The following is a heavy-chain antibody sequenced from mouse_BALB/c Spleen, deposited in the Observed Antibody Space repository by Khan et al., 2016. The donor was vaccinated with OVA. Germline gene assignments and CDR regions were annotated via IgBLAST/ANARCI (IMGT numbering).Heavy chain of an antibody. V-gene: IGHV2-9*02. CDR1: GYSLTSYC. D-gene: IGHD1-3*01. CDR3: ARLEDI. CDR2: IWAGGGT. Sequence: VQLQESGPGLVAPSQRLSLTCTVSGYSLTSYCVHWVRQPSGKGLEWLGVIWAGGGTTYNSATMSTFSISKTTSKNQVILKMNSPQTDDTAMYYSARLEDIWGEGTTLTVSS. J-gene: IGHJ2*01.